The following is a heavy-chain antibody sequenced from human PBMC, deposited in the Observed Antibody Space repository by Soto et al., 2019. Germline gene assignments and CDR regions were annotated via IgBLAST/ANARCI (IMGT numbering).Heavy chain of an antibody. Sequence: VGALRLSCVASGFTFSSYAMHWVRQAPGKGLEWVAVISYDGSNKYYADSVKGRFTISRDNSKNTLYLQMNSLRAEDTAVYYCAREPGRFLGSWSDIWGQGTMVTVSS. D-gene: IGHD3-3*01. CDR2: ISYDGSNK. CDR3: AREPGRFLGSWSDI. J-gene: IGHJ3*02. V-gene: IGHV3-30-3*01. CDR1: GFTFSSYA.